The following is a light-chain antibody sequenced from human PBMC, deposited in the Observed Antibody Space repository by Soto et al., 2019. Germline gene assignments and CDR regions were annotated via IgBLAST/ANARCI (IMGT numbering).Light chain of an antibody. CDR1: RSDVGGYKY. CDR3: CSYGGGRTPLG. CDR2: DVS. V-gene: IGLV2-11*01. J-gene: IGLJ2*01. Sequence: QSALTQPRSVSGSPGQSVAISCTGSRSDVGGYKYVSWYQQFPGKAPKLIIYDVSRRPSGVPDRFSGSKSGNTASLTISGLQAEDEGEYYCCSYGGGRTPLGFGGGTKLTVL.